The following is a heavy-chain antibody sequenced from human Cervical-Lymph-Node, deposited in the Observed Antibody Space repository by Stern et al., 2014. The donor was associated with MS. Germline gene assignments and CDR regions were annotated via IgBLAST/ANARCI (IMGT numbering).Heavy chain of an antibody. CDR1: GFTFSSYA. J-gene: IGHJ4*02. D-gene: IGHD3-3*01. CDR2: ISYDGSNK. CDR3: ARDLLTYYDFWSGQNPFDY. Sequence: VQLVESGGGVVQPGRSLRLSCAASGFTFSSYAMHWVRQAPGKGLEWVAVISYDGSNKYYAESVKGRFTISRDNSKNTLYLQMNSLRAEDTAVYYCARDLLTYYDFWSGQNPFDYWGQGTLVTVSS. V-gene: IGHV3-30-3*01.